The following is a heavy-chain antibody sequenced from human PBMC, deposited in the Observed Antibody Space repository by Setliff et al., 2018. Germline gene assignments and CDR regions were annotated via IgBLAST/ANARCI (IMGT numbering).Heavy chain of an antibody. D-gene: IGHD3-22*01. CDR3: ARGSYYDSSGYSPDFFDY. Sequence: SETLSLTCTVSGGSLRGNAIFWGWIRQPPGKGLEWIGSIYYTGDPYYNPSLKSRVTMSIDTSKNQFSLNLNSVTAADTAVYYCARGSYYDSSGYSPDFFDYLGQGTLVTVSS. CDR2: IYYTGDP. CDR1: GGSLRGNAIF. V-gene: IGHV4-39*01. J-gene: IGHJ4*02.